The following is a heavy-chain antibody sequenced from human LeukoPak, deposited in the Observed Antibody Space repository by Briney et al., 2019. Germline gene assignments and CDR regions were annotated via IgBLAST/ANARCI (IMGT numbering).Heavy chain of an antibody. Sequence: GASVKVSCKASGYTFNTYGISWVRQAPGQGLEWMGWISAYNGNTNYAQKLQGRVTMTIDTSTSTAYMELRSLRSDDTAVYYCASVGAAAGPFDYWGQGTLVTVSS. CDR3: ASVGAAAGPFDY. CDR2: ISAYNGNT. D-gene: IGHD6-13*01. J-gene: IGHJ4*02. V-gene: IGHV1-18*01. CDR1: GYTFNTYG.